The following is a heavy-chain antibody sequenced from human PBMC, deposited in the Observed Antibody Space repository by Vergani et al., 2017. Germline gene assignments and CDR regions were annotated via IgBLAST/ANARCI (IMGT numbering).Heavy chain of an antibody. V-gene: IGHV3-30*18. CDR2: ISYDGSNK. CDR3: AKDLSLWLPLSYYYYGMDV. D-gene: IGHD6-19*01. CDR1: GFTFSSYG. J-gene: IGHJ6*02. Sequence: QVQLVESGGGVVQPGRSLRLSCAASGFTFSSYGMHWVRQAPGKGLEWVAVISYDGSNKYYADSVKGRFTISGDNSKNTLYLQINSLRAEDTAVYDCAKDLSLWLPLSYYYYGMDVWGQGTTVTVSS.